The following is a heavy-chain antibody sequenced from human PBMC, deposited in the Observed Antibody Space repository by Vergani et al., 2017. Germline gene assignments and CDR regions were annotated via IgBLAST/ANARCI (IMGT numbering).Heavy chain of an antibody. V-gene: IGHV3-9*02. CDR3: AKDLGTSSGGGWFDP. CDR1: GFTSAGYA. CDR2: ISWNSNSI. Sequence: EVQLEEPGGGLVLPGRSLRLSCVASGFTSAGYAMHWVRHAPGKGLEWVSGISWNSNSIGYADSVKGRFTISRDNAKKSLYLQMNSLRAEDTALYYCAKDLGTSSGGGWFDPWCQGTLVTVSS. J-gene: IGHJ5*02. D-gene: IGHD6-6*01.